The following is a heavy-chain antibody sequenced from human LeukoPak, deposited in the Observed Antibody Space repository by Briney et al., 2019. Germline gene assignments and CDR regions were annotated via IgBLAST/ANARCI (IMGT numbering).Heavy chain of an antibody. D-gene: IGHD2-15*01. V-gene: IGHV3-48*03. CDR1: GFTFSNYE. J-gene: IGHJ4*02. CDR3: ARGYCSGGSCYFDY. CDR2: ISSSGSTT. Sequence: PGGSLRLSCAASGFTFSNYEMNGVRQAPGKGLEWVSYISSSGSTTYYADSVKGRFTISRDNAKNSLYLQMNSLRAEDTAVYYCARGYCSGGSCYFDYWGQGTLVTVSS.